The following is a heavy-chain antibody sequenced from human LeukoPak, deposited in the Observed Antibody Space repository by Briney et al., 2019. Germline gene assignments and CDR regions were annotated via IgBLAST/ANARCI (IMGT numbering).Heavy chain of an antibody. CDR3: ARGYWTTVTTSWFDP. CDR2: INHSGST. J-gene: IGHJ5*02. Sequence: PSETLSLTCAVYGGSFSGYYWSWIRQPPGKGLEWIGEINHSGSTNYNPSLKSRVTISVDTSKNQFSLKLSSVTAADTAVYYCARGYWTTVTTSWFDPWGQGTLVTVSS. CDR1: GGSFSGYY. V-gene: IGHV4-34*01. D-gene: IGHD4-17*01.